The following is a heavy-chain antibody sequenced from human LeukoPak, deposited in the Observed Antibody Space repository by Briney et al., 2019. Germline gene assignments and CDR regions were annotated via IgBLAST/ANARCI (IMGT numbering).Heavy chain of an antibody. V-gene: IGHV4-38-2*02. J-gene: IGHJ4*02. CDR1: GYSISSGYY. Sequence: PSETLSLTCTVSGYSISSGYYWGWIRQPPGKELEWIGRIYHSGSTYYNPSLKSRVTISVDTSKNQFSLKLCSVTAADTAVYYCARWGGSYSGFDYWGQGTLVTVSS. D-gene: IGHD1-26*01. CDR3: ARWGGSYSGFDY. CDR2: IYHSGST.